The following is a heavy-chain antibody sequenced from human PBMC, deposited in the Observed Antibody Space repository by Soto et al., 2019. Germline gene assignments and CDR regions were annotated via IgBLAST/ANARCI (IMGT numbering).Heavy chain of an antibody. D-gene: IGHD3-10*01. V-gene: IGHV4-59*01. J-gene: IGHJ5*02. CDR1: GCSLSGYY. Sequence: SETLCVTCTVAGCSLSGYYWSWIRQPPGKGLEWIGYIYYSGSTNYNPSLKSRVTISVDTSKNQFSLKLSSVTAADTAVYYCARPLFGRGNWFDPWGQGTLVTVS. CDR3: ARPLFGRGNWFDP. CDR2: IYYSGST.